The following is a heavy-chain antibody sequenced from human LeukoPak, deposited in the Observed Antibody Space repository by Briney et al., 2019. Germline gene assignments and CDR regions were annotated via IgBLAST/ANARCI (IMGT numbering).Heavy chain of an antibody. J-gene: IGHJ5*02. CDR3: ARNLPERSRLITMIRGVRSWFDP. V-gene: IGHV3-53*01. CDR1: GFTFSSYS. CDR2: ISSAGST. D-gene: IGHD3-10*01. Sequence: GGSLRLSCAASGFTFSSYSMNWVRQAPGKGLEWVSVISSAGSTYYADSVKGRFAISRDDSKNTLYLQMNSLRAEDTAVYYCARNLPERSRLITMIRGVRSWFDPWGQGTLVTVSS.